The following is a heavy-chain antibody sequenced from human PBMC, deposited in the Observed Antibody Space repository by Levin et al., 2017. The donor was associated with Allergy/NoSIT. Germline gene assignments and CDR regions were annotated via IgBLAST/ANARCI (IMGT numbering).Heavy chain of an antibody. Sequence: RTGGSLRLSCSSSFFPFLLPSLLFFLPSPLKGLEWVSVIYSGGSTYYADSVKGRFTISRDNSKNTLYLQMNSLRAEDTAVYYCARAAAGNGVYFDYWGQGTLVTVSS. D-gene: IGHD6-13*01. CDR1: FFPFLLPS. CDR3: ARAAAGNGVYFDY. J-gene: IGHJ4*02. V-gene: IGHV3-53*01. CDR2: IYSGGST.